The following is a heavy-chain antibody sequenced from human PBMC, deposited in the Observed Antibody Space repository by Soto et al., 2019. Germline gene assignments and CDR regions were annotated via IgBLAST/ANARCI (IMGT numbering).Heavy chain of an antibody. D-gene: IGHD2-15*01. CDR3: ARTLGYCSGGSCFFDP. V-gene: IGHV5-51*01. CDR1: GYSFTSYW. J-gene: IGHJ5*02. CDR2: IYPGDSDT. Sequence: GESLKISCKGSGYSFTSYWIGWVRQMPGKGLEWMGIIYPGDSDTRYSPSFQGQVTIAADKSISTAYLQWSSLKASDTAMYYCARTLGYCSGGSCFFDPWGQGTLVTVSS.